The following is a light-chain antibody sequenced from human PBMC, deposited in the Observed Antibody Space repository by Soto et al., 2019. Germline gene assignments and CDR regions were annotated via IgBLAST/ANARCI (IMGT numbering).Light chain of an antibody. CDR1: QGISNY. V-gene: IGKV1-27*01. J-gene: IGKJ3*01. Sequence: DIQMTQSPSSLSASVGDRVTITCRASQGISNYLAWYQQRPGKVPKLLIYAASTLQSGVPSRFSGSGSGTDFILTISSLQPEDVATYYCQKYDSAPQTCGPGTKVDIK. CDR3: QKYDSAPQT. CDR2: AAS.